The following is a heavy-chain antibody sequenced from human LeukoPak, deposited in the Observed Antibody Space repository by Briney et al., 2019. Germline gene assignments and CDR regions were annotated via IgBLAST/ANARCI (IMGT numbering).Heavy chain of an antibody. D-gene: IGHD6-13*01. CDR3: ARDEPVAAAGWFAFDI. V-gene: IGHV3-53*01. Sequence: GGSLRLSCAASGFTFSSYSMNWVRQAPGKGLEWVSVIYSGDNTYIADSVKGRFTISRDNSKNTVYLQMDSLRAEDTAVYYCARDEPVAAAGWFAFDIWGQGTMVTVSS. J-gene: IGHJ3*02. CDR1: GFTFSSYS. CDR2: IYSGDNT.